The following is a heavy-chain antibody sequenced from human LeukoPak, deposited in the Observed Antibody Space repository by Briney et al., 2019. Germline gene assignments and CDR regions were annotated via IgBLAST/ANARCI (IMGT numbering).Heavy chain of an antibody. CDR2: INPNSGGT. V-gene: IGHV1-2*02. Sequence: ASVKVSCKASGYTFTGYYMYWVRQAPGQGLEWMGWINPNSGGTNYAQKFQGRVTMTRDTSISTAYMELSRLRSDDTAVYYCAREAQLHNWFDPWGQGTLVTVSS. D-gene: IGHD1-1*01. CDR1: GYTFTGYY. CDR3: AREAQLHNWFDP. J-gene: IGHJ5*02.